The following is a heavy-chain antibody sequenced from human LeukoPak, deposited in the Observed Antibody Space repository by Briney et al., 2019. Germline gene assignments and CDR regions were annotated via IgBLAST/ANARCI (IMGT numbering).Heavy chain of an antibody. CDR3: ARGSSGYYAPFDY. V-gene: IGHV4-38-2*01. Sequence: PSETLSLTCAVSASSIISDYYWAWIRQPPGKGLEWIASIYHSGSTHYNPSLKSRGTISVDTSKNEFTLKLSSVTAADTAVYYCARGSSGYYAPFDYWGQGTLVTVSS. D-gene: IGHD3-22*01. CDR1: ASSIISDYY. CDR2: IYHSGST. J-gene: IGHJ4*02.